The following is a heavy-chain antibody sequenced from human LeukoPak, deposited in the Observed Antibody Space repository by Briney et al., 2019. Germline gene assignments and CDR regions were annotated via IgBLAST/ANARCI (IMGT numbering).Heavy chain of an antibody. CDR2: INPNSGGT. D-gene: IGHD6-13*01. Sequence: ASVKVSCKASGYTFTGYYMHWVRQAPGQGLEWMGWINPNSGGTNYAQKFQGRVTMTRDTSISTAYMELSRLRSDDTAVYYCARGAMYSSSWYGDYYYYYMDVWGKGTTVTVSS. V-gene: IGHV1-2*02. J-gene: IGHJ6*03. CDR3: ARGAMYSSSWYGDYYYYYMDV. CDR1: GYTFTGYY.